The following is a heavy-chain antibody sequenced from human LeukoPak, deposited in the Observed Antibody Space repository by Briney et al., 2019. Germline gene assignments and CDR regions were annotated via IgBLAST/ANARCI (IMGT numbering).Heavy chain of an antibody. D-gene: IGHD2-15*01. CDR1: GFTFSTYS. CDR2: ISSGGRYI. CDR3: ARCSGGSCYHSDDS. Sequence: GGSLRLSCAASGFTFSTYSMNWVRQAPGKGLEWVSSISSGGRYIYYADSVKGRFTISRDNAKNSLYLQMNSLRAEDTAVYYCARCSGGSCYHSDDSWGQGTLVTVSS. J-gene: IGHJ5*01. V-gene: IGHV3-21*01.